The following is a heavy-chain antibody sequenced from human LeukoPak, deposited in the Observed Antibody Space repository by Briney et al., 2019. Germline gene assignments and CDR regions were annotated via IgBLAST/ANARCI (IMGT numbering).Heavy chain of an antibody. D-gene: IGHD2-2*02. Sequence: GGSLRLSCAASGFTFSGYGMHWVRQAPGKGLEWISYISSSSSTIYYADSVKGRYTISRDNAKNSLYLQMDSLGAEDTAVYYCARAPTILDYWGQGTLVTVSS. CDR2: ISSSSSTI. J-gene: IGHJ4*02. CDR3: ARAPTILDY. V-gene: IGHV3-48*01. CDR1: GFTFSGYG.